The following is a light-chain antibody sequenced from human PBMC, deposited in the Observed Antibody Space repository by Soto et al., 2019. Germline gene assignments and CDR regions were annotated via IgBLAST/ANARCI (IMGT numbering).Light chain of an antibody. CDR1: QSLIHSDGNTY. CDR3: LQGTHSPWT. J-gene: IGKJ1*01. CDR2: EVS. V-gene: IGKV2-30*02. Sequence: DVVMTQSPLFLPVTLGQPASISCRSSQSLIHSDGNTYLSWFQQRPGQSPRRLIYEVSDRDSGVPVRFTGSGSGTDFTLKISRVEAEDVGVYYCLQGTHSPWTFSQGTEVEIK.